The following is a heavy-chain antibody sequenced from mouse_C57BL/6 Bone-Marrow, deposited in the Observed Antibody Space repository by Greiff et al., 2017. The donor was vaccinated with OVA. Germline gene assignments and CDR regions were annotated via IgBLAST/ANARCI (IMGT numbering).Heavy chain of an antibody. CDR3: ARLERIAY. CDR1: GYTFTDYY. J-gene: IGHJ3*01. CDR2: INPYNGGT. Sequence: EVKLMESGPVLVKPGASVNMSCKASGYTFTDYYMNWVKQSHGKSLEWIGVINPYNGGTSYNQKFKGKATLTVDKSSSTAYMELNSLTSEDSAVYYCARLERIAYWGQGTLVTVSA. V-gene: IGHV1-19*01.